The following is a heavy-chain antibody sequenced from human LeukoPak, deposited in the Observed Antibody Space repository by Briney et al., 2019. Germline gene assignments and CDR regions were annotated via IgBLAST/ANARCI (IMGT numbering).Heavy chain of an antibody. CDR3: ARVGPVYDYVWGNPFDY. CDR1: GYSISSGYY. Sequence: SETLSLTCTVSGYSISSGYYWGWIRQPPGKGLEWIGSIYHSGSTYYNPSLKSRVTISVDTSKNQFSLKLSSVTAADTAVYYCARVGPVYDYVWGNPFDYWGQGTLVTVSS. J-gene: IGHJ4*02. CDR2: IYHSGST. D-gene: IGHD3-16*01. V-gene: IGHV4-38-2*02.